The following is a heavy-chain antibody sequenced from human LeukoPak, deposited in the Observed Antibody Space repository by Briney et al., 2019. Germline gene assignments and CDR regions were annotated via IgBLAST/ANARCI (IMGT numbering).Heavy chain of an antibody. CDR2: INGDGSDT. D-gene: IGHD1/OR15-1a*01. CDR3: ARDPRNKGFDP. Sequence: GGSLRLSCAASGFTFSGYWMHWARQSPGKGLVWVSCINGDGSDTRYADSVKGRFTISRDNAKNTLYLQMNSLRVEDTAVYYCARDPRNKGFDPWGQGTMVTVS. CDR1: GFTFSGYW. J-gene: IGHJ5*02. V-gene: IGHV3-74*01.